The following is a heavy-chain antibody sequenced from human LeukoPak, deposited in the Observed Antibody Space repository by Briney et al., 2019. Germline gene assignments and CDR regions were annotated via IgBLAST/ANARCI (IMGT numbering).Heavy chain of an antibody. Sequence: GESLKISCKGSGYSFTSYWIGWVRQMPGKGLEWMGIIYPGDSDTRYSPSFQGQVTISADKSISTAYLQWSSLKASDTAMYYCARVPCSSTSCEYYFDYWGQGTLVTVSS. V-gene: IGHV5-51*01. D-gene: IGHD2-2*01. CDR2: IYPGDSDT. CDR1: GYSFTSYW. CDR3: ARVPCSSTSCEYYFDY. J-gene: IGHJ4*02.